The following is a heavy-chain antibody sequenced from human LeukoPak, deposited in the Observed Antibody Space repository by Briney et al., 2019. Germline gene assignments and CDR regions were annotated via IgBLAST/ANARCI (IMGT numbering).Heavy chain of an antibody. Sequence: QAGGSLRLSCEASGITFSNSGMHWVRQAPGKGLECVAYIGHDGRNKFYTESVRGRFTISGDNSMKMAYLQMNSLRTEDTAVYYCAKCGITMVRGVIITYFDYWGQGTLVTVSS. CDR3: AKCGITMVRGVIITYFDY. V-gene: IGHV3-30*02. D-gene: IGHD3-10*01. CDR1: GITFSNSG. J-gene: IGHJ4*02. CDR2: IGHDGRNK.